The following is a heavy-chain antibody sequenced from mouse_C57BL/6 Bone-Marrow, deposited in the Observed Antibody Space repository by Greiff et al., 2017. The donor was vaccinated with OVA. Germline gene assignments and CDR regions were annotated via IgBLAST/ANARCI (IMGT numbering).Heavy chain of an antibody. CDR2: IYPGDGDT. J-gene: IGHJ2*01. V-gene: IGHV1-82*01. D-gene: IGHD1-2*01. Sequence: QVQLQQSGPELVKPGASVKISCKASGYAFSSSWMNWVKQRPGKGLEWIGRIYPGDGDTNYNGKFKGKATLTADKSSSTAYMQLSSLTSEDSAVYLCARRTTAFDYWGQGTTLTVSS. CDR1: GYAFSSSW. CDR3: ARRTTAFDY.